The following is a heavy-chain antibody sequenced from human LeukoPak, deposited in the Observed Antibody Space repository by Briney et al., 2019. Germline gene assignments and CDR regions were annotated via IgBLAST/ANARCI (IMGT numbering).Heavy chain of an antibody. V-gene: IGHV3-30*02. CDR2: IRHVGSNE. CDR1: GFAFSNYG. CDR3: VKDWGVLPDYTADGFDI. D-gene: IGHD3-10*01. Sequence: PGGSLRLSCVASGFAFSNYGMHWVRQAPGKGLEWVAFIRHVGSNEYYADSVRGRFAISRDNSQNTLHLQINILRVEDTAVYYCVKDWGVLPDYTADGFDIWGPGTMVTVSS. J-gene: IGHJ3*02.